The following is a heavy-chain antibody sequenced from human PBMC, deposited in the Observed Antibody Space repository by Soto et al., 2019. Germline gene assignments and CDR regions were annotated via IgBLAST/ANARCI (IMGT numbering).Heavy chain of an antibody. D-gene: IGHD6-6*01. J-gene: IGHJ3*02. CDR1: GFTFSSYA. V-gene: IGHV3-30-3*01. CDR3: ARSDSSSNQKSAFDI. Sequence: GGSLRLSCAASGFTFSSYAMHWVRQAPGKGLEWVAVISYDGSNKYYADSVKGRFTISRDNSKNTLYLQMNSLRAEDTAVYYCARSDSSSNQKSAFDIWGQGTMVTVSS. CDR2: ISYDGSNK.